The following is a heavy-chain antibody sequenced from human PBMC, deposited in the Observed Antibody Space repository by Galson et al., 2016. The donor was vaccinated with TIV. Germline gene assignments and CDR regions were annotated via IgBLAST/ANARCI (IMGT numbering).Heavy chain of an antibody. CDR2: VSHDGTNK. CDR1: GFIFSISD. D-gene: IGHD3-22*01. J-gene: IGHJ3*02. V-gene: IGHV3-30*18. CDR3: AKVASPFFYDSSGPRNAFDI. Sequence: SLRLSCAASGFIFSISDMHWVRQAPGKGLEWVAVVSHDGTNKDYADSVKGRFTISRDNSKRTLYLEMNSLRVEDTAVYYCAKVASPFFYDSSGPRNAFDIWGQGTMATVSS.